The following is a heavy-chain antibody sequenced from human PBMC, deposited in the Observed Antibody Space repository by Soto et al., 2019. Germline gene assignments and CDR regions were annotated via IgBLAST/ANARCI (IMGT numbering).Heavy chain of an antibody. D-gene: IGHD1-26*01. V-gene: IGHV4-30-4*01. CDR1: GGSISSCDYY. CDR3: ARERHSGTWDHYYGMDV. CDR2: IYYSGST. Sequence: SETLSLTCTVSGGSISSCDYYWSWIRQPPGKGLEWIGYIYYSGSTYYNPSLKSRVTISVDTSKNQFSLKLSSVTAADTAVYYCARERHSGTWDHYYGMDVWGQGTTVTVSS. J-gene: IGHJ6*02.